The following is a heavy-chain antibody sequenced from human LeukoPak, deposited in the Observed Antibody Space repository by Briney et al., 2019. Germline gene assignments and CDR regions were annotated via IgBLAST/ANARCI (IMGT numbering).Heavy chain of an antibody. J-gene: IGHJ4*02. CDR1: RYTFTSYG. CDR3: ARARIVGALYDVY. D-gene: IGHD1-26*01. CDR2: ISAYNGKT. Sequence: ASVKVSSKASRYTFTSYGISSVRQAPGQGVEWMGWISAYNGKTNYAQKLQGRVTMTTDTSTSTAYMELRRLRSDDTAVYYCARARIVGALYDVYWGQGTLVTVSS. V-gene: IGHV1-18*01.